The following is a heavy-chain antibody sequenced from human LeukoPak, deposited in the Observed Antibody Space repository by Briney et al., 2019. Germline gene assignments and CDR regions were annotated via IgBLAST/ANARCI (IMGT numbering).Heavy chain of an antibody. CDR2: ISGYSGST. CDR1: GYTFTSYG. CDR3: ARGHSSGRDYYFDT. V-gene: IGHV1-18*01. Sequence: GASVKVSCKASGYTFTSYGISWVRQAPGQGLEWMGCISGYSGSTNYAQKLQGRVTMTTDTSTTTAYMELRSLKSDDTAVYYCARGHSSGRDYYFDTWGQGTLVTVSS. J-gene: IGHJ4*02. D-gene: IGHD6-19*01.